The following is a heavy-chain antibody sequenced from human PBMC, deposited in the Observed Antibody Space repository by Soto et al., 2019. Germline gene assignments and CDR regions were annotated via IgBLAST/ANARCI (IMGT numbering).Heavy chain of an antibody. CDR3: ARAYGYSSSWYEFPLDY. CDR2: ISYDGSNK. J-gene: IGHJ4*02. D-gene: IGHD6-13*01. V-gene: IGHV3-30-3*01. CDR1: GFTFSSYA. Sequence: GGSLRLSCAASGFTFSSYAMHWVRQAPGKGLEWVAVISYDGSNKYYADSVKGRFTISRDNSKNTLYLQMNSLRAEDTAVYYCARAYGYSSSWYEFPLDYWGQGTLVTVSS.